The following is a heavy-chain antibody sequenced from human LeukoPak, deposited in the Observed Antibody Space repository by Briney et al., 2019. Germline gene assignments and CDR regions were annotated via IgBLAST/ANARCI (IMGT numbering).Heavy chain of an antibody. CDR3: ARGAFQARPDY. V-gene: IGHV3-33*01. D-gene: IGHD6-6*01. Sequence: GGTVRLSCEASGVVFSHYAMHWVRHAPEKGLDWVAVIYHAGTIYAESVKGRFIISRDDSRNTLYLQMNSLKIEDTAVYFCARGAFQARPDYWGQGTLITVSS. J-gene: IGHJ4*02. CDR2: IYHAGTI. CDR1: GVVFSHYA.